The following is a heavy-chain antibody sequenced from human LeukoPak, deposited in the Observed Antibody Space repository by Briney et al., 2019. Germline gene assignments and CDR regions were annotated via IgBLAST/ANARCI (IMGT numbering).Heavy chain of an antibody. CDR2: INHSGST. Sequence: SETLSLTCVVYGGSFSGYYWSWIRQPPGKGLEWIGEINHSGSTNYNPSLKSRVTISVDTSKNQFSLKLSSVTAADTAVYYCARVLQLWLNWFDPSGQGTLVTVSS. D-gene: IGHD5-18*01. J-gene: IGHJ5*02. CDR1: GGSFSGYY. CDR3: ARVLQLWLNWFDP. V-gene: IGHV4-34*01.